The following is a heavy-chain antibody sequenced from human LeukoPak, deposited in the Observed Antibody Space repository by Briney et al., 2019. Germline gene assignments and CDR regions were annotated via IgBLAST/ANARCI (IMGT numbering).Heavy chain of an antibody. CDR2: INPNSGGT. Sequence: GASVKVSCKASGYTFTGYYMHWVRQAPGQGLEWMGWINPNSGGTNYAQKSQGRVTMTRDTSISTAYMEPSRLRSDDTAVYYCARVVSVVVPAAIPYDYWGQGTLVTVSS. J-gene: IGHJ4*02. CDR1: GYTFTGYY. V-gene: IGHV1-2*02. D-gene: IGHD2-2*03. CDR3: ARVVSVVVPAAIPYDY.